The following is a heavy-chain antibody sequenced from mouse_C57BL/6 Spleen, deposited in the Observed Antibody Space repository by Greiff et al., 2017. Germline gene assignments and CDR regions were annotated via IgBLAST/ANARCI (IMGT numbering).Heavy chain of an antibody. V-gene: IGHV3-6*01. J-gene: IGHJ4*01. CDR3: ARVAYYSNSYAMDY. Sequence: DVQLQESGPGLVKPSQSLSLTCSVTGYSITRGYYWNWIRQFPGNKLEWMGYISYDGSNNYNPSLKNRISITRDTSKNQFFLKLNSVTTEDTATYYCARVAYYSNSYAMDYWGQGTSVTVSS. D-gene: IGHD2-5*01. CDR2: ISYDGSN. CDR1: GYSITRGYY.